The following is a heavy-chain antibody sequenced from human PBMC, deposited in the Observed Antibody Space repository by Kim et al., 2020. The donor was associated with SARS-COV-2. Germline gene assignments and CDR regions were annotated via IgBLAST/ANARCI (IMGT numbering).Heavy chain of an antibody. CDR3: AKDMVATIWTTNFDY. J-gene: IGHJ4*01. D-gene: IGHD5-12*01. V-gene: IGHV3-23*01. CDR2: ISGRTGSA. Sequence: GGSLRLSCAASGFDFSSSAMSWVRQAPGKGLEWVSVISGRTGSAYYADSVKGRFTISRDNSKNTLYLQMSSLRAEDTAVYYCAKDMVATIWTTNFDYWG. CDR1: GFDFSSSA.